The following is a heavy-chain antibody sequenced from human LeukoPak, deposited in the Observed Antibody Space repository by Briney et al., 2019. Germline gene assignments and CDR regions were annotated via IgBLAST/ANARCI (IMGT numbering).Heavy chain of an antibody. CDR2: IIPIFGTA. J-gene: IGHJ4*02. V-gene: IGHV1-69*13. Sequence: SVKVSCKASGGTFSSYAISWVRQAPGQGLEWMGGIIPIFGTANYAQKFQGRVTITADESTSTAYMELSSLRSEDTAVYYCARGTTYSSSWYPSGYYFDYWGQGTLVTVSS. CDR3: ARGTTYSSSWYPSGYYFDY. D-gene: IGHD6-13*01. CDR1: GGTFSSYA.